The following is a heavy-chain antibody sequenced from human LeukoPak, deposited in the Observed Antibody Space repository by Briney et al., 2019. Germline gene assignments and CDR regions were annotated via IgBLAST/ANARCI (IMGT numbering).Heavy chain of an antibody. CDR3: ARDDPYGD. CDR1: GFNFGEFW. D-gene: IGHD4-17*01. Sequence: GGSLRLSCAASGFNFGEFWMAWVRQTPGKGLEWVSVIYSGGYTNYADSVKGRFTISRDNSKNTLYLQMNSLRVEDTAVYYCARDDPYGDWGQGTLVTVSS. CDR2: IYSGGYT. J-gene: IGHJ4*02. V-gene: IGHV3-53*01.